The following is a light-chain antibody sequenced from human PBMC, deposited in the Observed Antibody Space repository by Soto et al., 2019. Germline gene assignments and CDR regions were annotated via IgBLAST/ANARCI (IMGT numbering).Light chain of an antibody. V-gene: IGKV2-30*01. CDR1: QSLVYSNGNAY. Sequence: DAVLTLSPLSLPVTLGQPAAISCRSSQSLVYSNGNAYLIWFQQRPGQSPRRLIYQVSTRDAGVPDRVSGSGSGTYFTLTISRVEAEDVGLYYCMQGTHWPWTFGHGTKVEIK. J-gene: IGKJ1*01. CDR3: MQGTHWPWT. CDR2: QVS.